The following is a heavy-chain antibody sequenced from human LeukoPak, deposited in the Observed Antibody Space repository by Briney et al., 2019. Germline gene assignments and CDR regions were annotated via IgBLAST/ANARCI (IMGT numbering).Heavy chain of an antibody. CDR1: GGSISSSNW. D-gene: IGHD6-25*01. V-gene: IGHV4-4*02. J-gene: IGHJ3*02. CDR2: IYHSGST. CDR3: ARDFAAAENAFDI. Sequence: SGTLSLTCAVSGGSISSSNWWSWVRQPPGKGLGWIGEIYHSGSTNYNPSLKSRVTISVDKSKNQFSLKLSSVTAADTAVYYCARDFAAAENAFDIWGQGTMVTVSS.